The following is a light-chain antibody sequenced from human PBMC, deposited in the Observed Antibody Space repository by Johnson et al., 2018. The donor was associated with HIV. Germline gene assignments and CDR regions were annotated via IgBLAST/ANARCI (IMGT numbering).Light chain of an antibody. V-gene: IGLV1-51*01. J-gene: IGLJ1*01. CDR1: SSNIGDNY. CDR3: GTWDSSLSAYV. Sequence: QSVLTQPPSVSAAPGQKVTISCSGSSSNIGDNYVSWYQQFPETAPKLLIYENNKRPSGIPDRFCGSKSGKSATLGITGRQTGDEADYYCGTWDSSLSAYVFGIGTKVTVL. CDR2: ENN.